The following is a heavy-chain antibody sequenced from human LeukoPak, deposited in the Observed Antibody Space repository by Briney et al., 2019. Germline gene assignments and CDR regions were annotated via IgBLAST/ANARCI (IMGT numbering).Heavy chain of an antibody. D-gene: IGHD4-23*01. J-gene: IGHJ4*02. CDR2: INHRGHP. Sequence: PSETLSLTCAVYGGSFTGYHWSWIRQSPQRGLEWIGEINHRGHPHYNPSLESRLTISVDTSKNQFSLALKSVTAADTAVYYCAREPTTVVTVPYFFDFWGQGTPVTVSS. CDR3: AREPTTVVTVPYFFDF. CDR1: GGSFTGYH. V-gene: IGHV4-34*01.